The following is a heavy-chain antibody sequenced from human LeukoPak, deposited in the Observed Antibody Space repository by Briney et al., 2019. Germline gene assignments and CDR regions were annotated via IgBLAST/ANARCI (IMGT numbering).Heavy chain of an antibody. V-gene: IGHV1-18*01. CDR1: GYTFTSYG. Sequence: ASVKVSCKASGYTFTSYGISWVRQAPAQGLEWMGWISAYIGNTNYAQKLQGRVTMTTDTSTSTAYMELRSLRSDDTAVYYCASSPFPDYYDISKGDYYYYYGMDVWGQGTTVTVSS. D-gene: IGHD3-9*01. J-gene: IGHJ6*02. CDR2: ISAYIGNT. CDR3: ASSPFPDYYDISKGDYYYYYGMDV.